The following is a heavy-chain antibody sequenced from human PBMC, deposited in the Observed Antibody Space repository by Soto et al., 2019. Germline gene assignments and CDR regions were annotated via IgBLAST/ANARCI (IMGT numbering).Heavy chain of an antibody. Sequence: GESLKISCKGSGYSFTSYWIGWVRQMPGKGLEWMGIIYPGDSDTRYSPSFQGQVTISADKSISTAYLQWSSLKASDTAMYYCARLYDSSGNNDAFDIWGQGTMVTVSS. CDR1: GYSFTSYW. D-gene: IGHD3-22*01. J-gene: IGHJ3*02. V-gene: IGHV5-51*01. CDR3: ARLYDSSGNNDAFDI. CDR2: IYPGDSDT.